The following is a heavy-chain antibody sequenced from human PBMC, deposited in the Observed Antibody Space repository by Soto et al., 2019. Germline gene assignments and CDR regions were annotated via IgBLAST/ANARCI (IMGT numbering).Heavy chain of an antibody. CDR1: GFTFSDYY. D-gene: IGHD3-22*01. Sequence: QVQLVESGGGLVKPGGSLRLSCAASGFTFSDYYMSWIRQAPGKGLEWVSYISSSSSYTNYADSVKGRFTISRDNAKNSLYLQMNSLRAEDTAVYYCARDSINDYYDSSGYLDYWGQGTLVTVSS. CDR2: ISSSSSYT. V-gene: IGHV3-11*06. J-gene: IGHJ4*02. CDR3: ARDSINDYYDSSGYLDY.